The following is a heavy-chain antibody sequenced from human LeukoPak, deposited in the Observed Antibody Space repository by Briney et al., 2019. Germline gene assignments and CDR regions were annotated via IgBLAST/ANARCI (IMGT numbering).Heavy chain of an antibody. CDR2: IYTSGST. CDR1: GGSIRSNY. D-gene: IGHD3-10*01. Sequence: SETLSLTCIVSGGSIRSNYWSWIRQPAGKGLEWIGRIYTSGSTNYNPSLKSRLTISLDTFKNQFSLRLSSVTAADTAVYYCARLDGSGTRGILDYWGQGTLVTVSP. J-gene: IGHJ4*02. CDR3: ARLDGSGTRGILDY. V-gene: IGHV4-4*07.